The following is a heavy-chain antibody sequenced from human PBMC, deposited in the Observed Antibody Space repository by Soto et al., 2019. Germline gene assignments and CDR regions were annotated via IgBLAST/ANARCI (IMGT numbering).Heavy chain of an antibody. V-gene: IGHV3-9*01. Sequence: EVQLVESGGGLVQPGRSLRLSCAASGFTFDDYAMHWVRQAPGKGLEWGSGISWNSGSIGYADSVKGRFTISRDNAKNSLYLQMNSLRAEDTALYYCAKIVGAAGNGGDDYWGQGTLVTVSS. CDR3: AKIVGAAGNGGDDY. CDR2: ISWNSGSI. CDR1: GFTFDDYA. D-gene: IGHD6-13*01. J-gene: IGHJ4*02.